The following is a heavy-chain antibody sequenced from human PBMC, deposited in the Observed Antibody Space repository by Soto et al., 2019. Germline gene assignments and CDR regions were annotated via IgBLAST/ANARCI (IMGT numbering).Heavy chain of an antibody. CDR3: ARGFRYSTYSWFDP. D-gene: IGHD6-13*01. CDR2: IIPIFGTA. Sequence: SVKVSCKASGGAFSSYAISWVRQAPGQGLEWMGGIIPIFGTANYAQKFQGRVTITADESTSTAYMELSSLRSEDTAVYYCARGFRYSTYSWFDPWGQGTLVTVSS. V-gene: IGHV1-69*13. CDR1: GGAFSSYA. J-gene: IGHJ5*02.